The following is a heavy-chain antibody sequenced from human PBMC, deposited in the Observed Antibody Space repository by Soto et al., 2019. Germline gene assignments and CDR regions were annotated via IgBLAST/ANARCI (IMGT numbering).Heavy chain of an antibody. J-gene: IGHJ4*02. CDR1: GYTFTSYW. CDR2: IFPGDSDT. CDR3: ARIPGVSHYFDY. D-gene: IGHD7-27*01. V-gene: IGHV5-51*01. Sequence: LGESLKISCEASGYTFTSYWIGWVRQMPGKGLEWMGIIFPGDSDTRYSPSFQGQVTISADKSISTAYLQWSSLQASDTAMYYCARIPGVSHYFDYWGQGTLVTVSS.